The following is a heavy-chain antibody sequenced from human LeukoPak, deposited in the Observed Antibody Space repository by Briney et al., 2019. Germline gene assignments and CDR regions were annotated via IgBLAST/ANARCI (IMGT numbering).Heavy chain of an antibody. J-gene: IGHJ1*01. Sequence: PSGTLSLTCTVSGGSVSSGSYYWNWIRQPPGKGLEWIGYIYHSGSTNYNPSLQSRVTISVDTSKNQFSLNLNSVTAADTAVYYCARGGAARLHFQNWGQGTLVTVSS. CDR1: GGSVSSGSYY. D-gene: IGHD6-6*01. V-gene: IGHV4-61*01. CDR3: ARGGAARLHFQN. CDR2: IYHSGST.